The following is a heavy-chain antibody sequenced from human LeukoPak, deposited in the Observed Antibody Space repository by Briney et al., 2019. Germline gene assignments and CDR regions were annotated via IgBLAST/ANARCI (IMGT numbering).Heavy chain of an antibody. Sequence: AASVKVSCKVSGYTLTELSMHWVRQAPGKGLEWMGGFDPEDGETIYAQKFQGRVTMTEDTSTDTAYMELSSLRSEDTAVYYCATVQLLFTWFDPWGQGTLVTVSS. D-gene: IGHD2-2*01. CDR3: ATVQLLFTWFDP. V-gene: IGHV1-24*01. CDR1: GYTLTELS. CDR2: FDPEDGET. J-gene: IGHJ5*02.